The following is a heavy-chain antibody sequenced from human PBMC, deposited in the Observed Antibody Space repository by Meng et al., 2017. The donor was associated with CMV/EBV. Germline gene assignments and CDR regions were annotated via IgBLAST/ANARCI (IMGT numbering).Heavy chain of an antibody. D-gene: IGHD2-2*01. CDR2: ISSSSSYI. CDR3: ARVNIVVVPAAIDGSSFSYYGMDV. J-gene: IGHJ6*02. Sequence: GSLKISCAASGFTFSSYSMNWVRQAPGKGLEWVSSISSSSSYIYYADSVKGRFTISRDNAKNSLYLQMNSLRAEDTAVYYCARVNIVVVPAAIDGSSFSYYGMDVWGQGTTVTVSS. V-gene: IGHV3-21*01. CDR1: GFTFSSYS.